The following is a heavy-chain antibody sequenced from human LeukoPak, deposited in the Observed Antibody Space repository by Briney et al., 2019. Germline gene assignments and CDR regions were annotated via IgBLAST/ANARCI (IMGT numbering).Heavy chain of an antibody. Sequence: SVKVSCKASGGTFSSYAISWVRQAPGQGLEWMGRIIPIFGTANYAQKFQGRVTITTDESTSTAHMELSSLRSEDTAVYYCARAPTLHITGTLEFDYWGQGTLVTVSS. CDR1: GGTFSSYA. D-gene: IGHD1-20*01. V-gene: IGHV1-69*05. CDR3: ARAPTLHITGTLEFDY. J-gene: IGHJ4*02. CDR2: IIPIFGTA.